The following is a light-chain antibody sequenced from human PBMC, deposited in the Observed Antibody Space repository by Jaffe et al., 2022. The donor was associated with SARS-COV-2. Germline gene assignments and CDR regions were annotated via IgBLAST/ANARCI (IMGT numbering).Light chain of an antibody. J-gene: IGLJ1*01. Sequence: QSALTQPASVSGSPGQSITISCTGSSSDVGGYNYVSWYQQYPGKAPKLIIYEVSNRPLGVPDYFSGSKSGNTASLTISGLQAEDEADYYCSSYTTTITPVFGTGTKVTVL. CDR3: SSYTTTITPV. CDR1: SSDVGGYNY. CDR2: EVS. V-gene: IGLV2-14*01.